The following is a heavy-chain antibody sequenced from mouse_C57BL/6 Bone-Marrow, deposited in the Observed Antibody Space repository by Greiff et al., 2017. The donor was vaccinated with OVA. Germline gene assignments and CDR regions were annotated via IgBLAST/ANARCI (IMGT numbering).Heavy chain of an antibody. Sequence: VQLQQSGAELVRPGASVKLSCTASGFDIIDDYMHWVKQRPEQGLEWIGWIDPANGDTEYDSKFLGKATITPDTSANTAYQQLSSLTAEDTAVYCGTEAATRFAYWGQGTLVTVSA. J-gene: IGHJ3*01. V-gene: IGHV14-4*01. CDR3: TEAATRFAY. CDR2: IDPANGDT. CDR1: GFDIIDDY.